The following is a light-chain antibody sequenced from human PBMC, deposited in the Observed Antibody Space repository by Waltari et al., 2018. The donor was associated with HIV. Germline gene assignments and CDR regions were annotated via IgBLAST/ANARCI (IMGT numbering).Light chain of an antibody. CDR1: SGRIDRSF. Sequence: NFMLTQPHSVSESPGQTVTIPCTRSSGRIDRSFVQWYQQRPGSAPTTVIYENNQSPSGVPDRFSGSIDSSSNSASLTISGLKTEDEADYYCQSYDSINHWVFGGGTKLTVL. V-gene: IGLV6-57*03. CDR3: QSYDSINHWV. J-gene: IGLJ3*02. CDR2: ENN.